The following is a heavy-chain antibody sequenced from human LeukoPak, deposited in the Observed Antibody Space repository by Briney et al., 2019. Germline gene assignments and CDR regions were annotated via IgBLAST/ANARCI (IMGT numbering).Heavy chain of an antibody. Sequence: PSRTLSLTCTVSGGSISSGGYYWSWIRQHPGKGLEWIGYIYYSGSTYYNPSLKSRVTISVDTSKNQFSLKLSSVTAVDTAVYYCARGRHPIACSGGSCPDYGMDVWGQGTTVTVSS. CDR3: ARGRHPIACSGGSCPDYGMDV. J-gene: IGHJ6*02. CDR1: GGSISSGGYY. CDR2: IYYSGST. V-gene: IGHV4-31*03. D-gene: IGHD2-15*01.